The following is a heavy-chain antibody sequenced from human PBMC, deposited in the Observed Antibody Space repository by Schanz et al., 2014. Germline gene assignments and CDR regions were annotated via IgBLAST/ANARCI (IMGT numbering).Heavy chain of an antibody. J-gene: IGHJ3*01. CDR2: ININGRT. CDR1: ELTVSNNY. D-gene: IGHD3-22*01. V-gene: IGHV3-66*01. CDR3: ARGWLWDAADV. Sequence: EVKEVESGGGLVQPGGSLRLSCAASELTVSNNYMYWFRHAPGKRLEWVSTININGRTFQADSVKGRFAIARDNSKNTLYLQMSSLRGEDTAVYHCARGWLWDAADVWGPGKMVTVSS.